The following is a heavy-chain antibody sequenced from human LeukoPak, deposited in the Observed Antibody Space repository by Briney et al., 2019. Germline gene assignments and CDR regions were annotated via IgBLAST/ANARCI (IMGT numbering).Heavy chain of an antibody. CDR1: GFPFSSFS. J-gene: IGHJ4*02. CDR2: ISGSSSNI. Sequence: PGGALRPPRAASGFPFSSFSMNWVRPAPGKGLEWVSYISGSSSNIYYADSVKGRSTISRDNARNSLYLQMNSLRDEDTAVYYGRRDYDYGFDYWGQGSLVTVSS. V-gene: IGHV3-48*02. D-gene: IGHD4-17*01. CDR3: RRDYDYGFDY.